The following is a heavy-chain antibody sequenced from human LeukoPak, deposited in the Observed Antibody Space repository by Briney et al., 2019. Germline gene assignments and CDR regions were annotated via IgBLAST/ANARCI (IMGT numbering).Heavy chain of an antibody. CDR2: INPNSGDT. Sequence: ASVKVSCKASGYTFTGYYMHWVRQAPGKALEWMGWINPNSGDTNSAQKCQCRVTMSRDTSNSTAYMELRRLRSDDTAIFYCARGVSWHIGFWGQGNLVTVSS. D-gene: IGHD6-6*01. J-gene: IGHJ4*02. CDR3: ARGVSWHIGF. CDR1: GYTFTGYY. V-gene: IGHV1-2*02.